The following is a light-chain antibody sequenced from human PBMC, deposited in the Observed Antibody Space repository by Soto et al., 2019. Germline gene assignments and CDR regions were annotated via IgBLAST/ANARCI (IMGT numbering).Light chain of an antibody. CDR1: SSDVGDYNY. J-gene: IGLJ3*02. V-gene: IGLV2-14*01. CDR2: DVS. CDR3: SSYTSSSTLDV. Sequence: QSALTQPASVSGSPGQSITISCTGTSSDVGDYNYVSWYQQHPGKAPKLMIYDVSNRPSGVSNRFSGSKSGNTASLTISGLQAEDEADYYCSSYTSSSTLDVFGGVTKLTVL.